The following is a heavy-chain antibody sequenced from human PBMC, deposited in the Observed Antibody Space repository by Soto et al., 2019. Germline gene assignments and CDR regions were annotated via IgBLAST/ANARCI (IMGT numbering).Heavy chain of an antibody. J-gene: IGHJ4*02. CDR1: GFTFSDYY. V-gene: IGHV3-11*01. D-gene: IGHD3-22*01. Sequence: QVQLVESGGGVVKPGGSLRLSCGASGFTFSDYYMSWIRQAPGKGLEWVSYISSSGSTIYYADSVKGRFTISRDNSKNSLDLQMNSLRAEDTAVYSCARVSRGSSSGHVSRYFDYWGQATVVTVSS. CDR2: ISSSGSTI. CDR3: ARVSRGSSSGHVSRYFDY.